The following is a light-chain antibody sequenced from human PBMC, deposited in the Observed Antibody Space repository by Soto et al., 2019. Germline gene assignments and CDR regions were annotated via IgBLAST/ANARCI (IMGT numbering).Light chain of an antibody. CDR3: QQYGSSPWT. Sequence: EIVLTQSPGTLSLSPGERATLSCRASQSVSSSYLAWYQQKPGQAPRLLIYGASSRATGIPDRFSGSGSGTDFTLIISRLEPEDFAVSYCQQYGSSPWTFGQGSKVEIK. V-gene: IGKV3-20*01. CDR1: QSVSSSY. CDR2: GAS. J-gene: IGKJ1*01.